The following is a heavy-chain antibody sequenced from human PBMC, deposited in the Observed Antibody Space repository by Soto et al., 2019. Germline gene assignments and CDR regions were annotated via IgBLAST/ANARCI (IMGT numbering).Heavy chain of an antibody. CDR2: IIPIFGTA. V-gene: IGHV1-69*13. D-gene: IGHD3-16*01. J-gene: IGHJ4*02. Sequence: ASVKVSCKASGGTFSSYAISWVRQAPGQGLEWMGGIIPIFGTANYAQKFQGRVTITADESTSTAYMELSSLRSEDTAVYYCARTFGPTSFFDYWGQGTLVTVSS. CDR1: GGTFSSYA. CDR3: ARTFGPTSFFDY.